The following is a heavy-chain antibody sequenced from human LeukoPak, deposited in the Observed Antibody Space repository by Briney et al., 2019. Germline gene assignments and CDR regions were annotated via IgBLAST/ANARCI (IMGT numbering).Heavy chain of an antibody. Sequence: ASVKVSCKASGGTFSSYAISWVRQAPGQGLEWMGRIIPVFGTANYAQKFQGRVTITADRSTSTAYMELSGLRSEDTAVYYCARDNEGSSPADYWGQGTLVTVSS. J-gene: IGHJ4*02. CDR3: ARDNEGSSPADY. CDR2: IIPVFGTA. V-gene: IGHV1-69*06. CDR1: GGTFSSYA. D-gene: IGHD6-6*01.